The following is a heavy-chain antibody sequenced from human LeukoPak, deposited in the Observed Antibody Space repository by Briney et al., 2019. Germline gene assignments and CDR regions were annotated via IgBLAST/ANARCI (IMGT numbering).Heavy chain of an antibody. J-gene: IGHJ4*02. CDR2: IYYSGST. CDR1: GGSISSYY. Sequence: SETLSLTCTVSGGSISSYYWSWIRQPPGKGLEWIGSIYYSGSTYYNPSLKSRVTISVDTSKNQFSLKLSSVTVADTAVYYCARFSPTWDYWGQGTLVTVSS. V-gene: IGHV4-59*05. CDR3: ARFSPTWDY. D-gene: IGHD3-3*01.